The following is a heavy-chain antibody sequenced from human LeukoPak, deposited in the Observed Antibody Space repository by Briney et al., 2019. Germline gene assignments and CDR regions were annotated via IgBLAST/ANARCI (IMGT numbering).Heavy chain of an antibody. D-gene: IGHD3-3*01. CDR1: GFTFSGNA. J-gene: IGHJ4*02. V-gene: IGHV3-30*01. CDR3: ARSDLTTIFGVVDF. Sequence: GSLRLSCAASGFTFSGNAMHWVRQPPGKGLEWVAAISFDGINEYYADSVKGRFTISRDNSKNTLHLQMNSLRAEDTAVYFCARSDLTTIFGVVDFWGQGTLVAVSS. CDR2: ISFDGINE.